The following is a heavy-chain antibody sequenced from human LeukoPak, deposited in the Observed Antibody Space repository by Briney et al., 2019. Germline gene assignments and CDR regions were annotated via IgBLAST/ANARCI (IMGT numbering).Heavy chain of an antibody. Sequence: AGGSVRLSCAASGFTFSSYSMNWVRQAPGKGLEWVSSISSSSSYIYYADSVKGRFTISRDNAKNSLYLQMNSLRAEDTAVYYCARMAATIEDYWGQGTLVTVSS. D-gene: IGHD5-24*01. V-gene: IGHV3-21*01. CDR3: ARMAATIEDY. CDR2: ISSSSSYI. CDR1: GFTFSSYS. J-gene: IGHJ4*02.